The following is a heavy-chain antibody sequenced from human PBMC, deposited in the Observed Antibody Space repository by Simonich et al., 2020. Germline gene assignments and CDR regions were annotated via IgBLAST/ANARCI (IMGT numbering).Heavy chain of an antibody. V-gene: IGHV4-59*01. D-gene: IGHD2-15*01. CDR1: GGSISSYY. CDR2: IDYSGIT. J-gene: IGHJ4*02. CDR3: ARGGLYFDY. Sequence: QVQLQESGPGLVKPSETLSLTCTVSGGSISSYYWSWFRQPPGKGLVWIGYIDYSGITNHNPALKSRVTISVDTSKNQFSLKLSSVTAADTAVYYCARGGLYFDYWGQGTLVTVSS.